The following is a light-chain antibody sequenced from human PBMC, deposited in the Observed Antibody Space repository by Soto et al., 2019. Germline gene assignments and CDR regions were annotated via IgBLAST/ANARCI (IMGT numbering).Light chain of an antibody. V-gene: IGLV2-14*03. CDR2: DVS. CDR3: ASYTTSSTYV. Sequence: QSALTQPASVSGSPGQSIAISCTGTSSDVGAFNYVSWYQQHPGKAPKFMIFDVSSRPSGVSDRFSGSKSGNTASLTISGLQTEDKADYYCASYTTSSTYVFGTGTKLTVL. CDR1: SSDVGAFNY. J-gene: IGLJ1*01.